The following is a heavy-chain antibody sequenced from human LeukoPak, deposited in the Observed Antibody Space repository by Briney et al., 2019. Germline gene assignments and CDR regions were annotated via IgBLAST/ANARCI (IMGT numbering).Heavy chain of an antibody. D-gene: IGHD2-2*01. V-gene: IGHV3-53*01. J-gene: IGHJ6*03. CDR1: GLNVSRND. Sequence: GGSLRLSCAASGLNVSRNDMSWVRQAPGKGLEWGSVIYSGDSTYYADSVKGRFTISRDNSKNTLYLQMNSLRAEDTAVCYCARDLGVGFCSSTGCNNLNMDVWGKGTTVTVSS. CDR2: IYSGDST. CDR3: ARDLGVGFCSSTGCNNLNMDV.